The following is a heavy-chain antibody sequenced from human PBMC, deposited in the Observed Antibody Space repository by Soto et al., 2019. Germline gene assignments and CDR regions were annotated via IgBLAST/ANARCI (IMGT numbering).Heavy chain of an antibody. Sequence: GGSLRLSCGASGFTVSDNYISWVRQAPGKGLEWVSVVYRGGATYYADSVTGRFTISRDSSQNTLHLQMNTLKTEDTAIYYCARGWQSAFDIWGQGTMVTVSS. CDR3: ARGWQSAFDI. V-gene: IGHV3-53*01. CDR2: VYRGGAT. D-gene: IGHD6-13*01. J-gene: IGHJ3*02. CDR1: GFTVSDNY.